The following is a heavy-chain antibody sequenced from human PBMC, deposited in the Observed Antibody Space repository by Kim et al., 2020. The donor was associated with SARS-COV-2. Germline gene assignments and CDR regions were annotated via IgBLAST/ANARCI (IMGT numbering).Heavy chain of an antibody. J-gene: IGHJ4*02. CDR1: GFTFSSFA. D-gene: IGHD3-16*01. CDR3: AKRWGSVEITGGGFDF. Sequence: GGSLRLSCAASGFTFSSFAMSWVRQGPGKGLEWVSTIRGRGGSTYYADSVKGRFTISTDDSKNTLYLQMNSLRAEDTAVYYCAKRWGSVEITGGGFDFWGQGALVTVSS. CDR2: IRGRGGST. V-gene: IGHV3-23*01.